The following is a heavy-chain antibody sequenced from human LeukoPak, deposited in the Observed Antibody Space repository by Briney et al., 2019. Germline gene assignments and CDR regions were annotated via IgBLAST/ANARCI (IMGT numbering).Heavy chain of an antibody. D-gene: IGHD3-10*01. V-gene: IGHV3-30*02. CDR2: IRYDGSNK. CDR1: GFTFNNYG. J-gene: IGHJ4*02. Sequence: GGSLRLSCAASGFTFNNYGMHWVRQAPGKGLEWVAFIRYDGSNKYYADSVKGRFTISRDNAKNSLYLQMNSLRAEDTAVYYCARSLLWFGDLLNYWGQGTLVTVSS. CDR3: ARSLLWFGDLLNY.